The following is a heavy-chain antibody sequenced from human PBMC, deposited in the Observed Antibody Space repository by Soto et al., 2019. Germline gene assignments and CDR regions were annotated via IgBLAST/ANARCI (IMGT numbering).Heavy chain of an antibody. CDR1: GYTFTGYY. CDR2: INPNSGGT. J-gene: IGHJ5*02. D-gene: IGHD2-2*02. CDR3: ASDRGIGRVPAAIAGLDP. V-gene: IGHV1-2*02. Sequence: ASVKVSCKASGYTFTGYYMHWVRQAPGQGLEWMGWINPNSGGTNYAQKFQGRVTMTRDTSISTAYMELSRLRSDDTAVYYCASDRGIGRVPAAIAGLDPWGQGTLVHVSS.